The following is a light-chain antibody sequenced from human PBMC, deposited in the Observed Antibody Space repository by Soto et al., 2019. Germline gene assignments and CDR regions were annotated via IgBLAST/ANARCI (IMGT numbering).Light chain of an antibody. CDR2: AAT. CDR3: LQDHNYPLT. V-gene: IGKV1-6*02. J-gene: IGKJ4*01. Sequence: AIQMAQSPSSVSASVGDRVTITCRASEGIGNDVGWYQQKPGKAPKLLLYAATTLQSGVPSRFSGTRSGTDFTLTISSLQPEDFATYYCLQDHNYPLTFGGGTKVEIK. CDR1: EGIGND.